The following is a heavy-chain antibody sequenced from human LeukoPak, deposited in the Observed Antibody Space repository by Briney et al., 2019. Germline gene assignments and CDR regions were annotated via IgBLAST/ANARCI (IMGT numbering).Heavy chain of an antibody. Sequence: ASVKVSCKASGGTFSSYTISWVRQAPGQGLEWMGRIIPILGIANYAQKFKGRVTITADKSTSTAYMELSSLRSEDTAVYYCASGPYVVVTAADWGQGTLVTVSS. V-gene: IGHV1-69*02. CDR2: IIPILGIA. D-gene: IGHD2-21*02. CDR3: ASGPYVVVTAAD. CDR1: GGTFSSYT. J-gene: IGHJ4*02.